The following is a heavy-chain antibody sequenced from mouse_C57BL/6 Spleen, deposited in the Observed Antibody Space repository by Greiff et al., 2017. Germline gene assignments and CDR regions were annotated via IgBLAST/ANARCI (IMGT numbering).Heavy chain of an antibody. D-gene: IGHD2-4*01. V-gene: IGHV1-78*01. CDR1: GYTFTDHT. J-gene: IGHJ4*01. Sequence: VQLQESDAELVKPGASVKISCKVSGYTFTDHTIHWMKQRPEQGLEWIGYIYPRDGSTKYNEKFKGKATLTADKSSSTAYMQLNSLTSEDSAVYFCARDYDGLDYAMDYWGQGTSVTVSS. CDR3: ARDYDGLDYAMDY. CDR2: IYPRDGST.